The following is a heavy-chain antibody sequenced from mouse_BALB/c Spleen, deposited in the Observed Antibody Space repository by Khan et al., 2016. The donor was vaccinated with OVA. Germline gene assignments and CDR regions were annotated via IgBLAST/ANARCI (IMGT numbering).Heavy chain of an antibody. V-gene: IGHV1S81*02. CDR3: ARIKKIVATYFDY. Sequence: VELVESGAELVKAGASVKMSCKASGYNFTSYWMHWVKQRLGQGLEWFAETNPTNGRTYYNEKFKSKATLTVDKSSSTAYMLLSGPTFEDSAVYYCARIKKIVATYFDYWGQGTTLTVSS. CDR1: GYNFTSYW. CDR2: TNPTNGRT. J-gene: IGHJ2*01. D-gene: IGHD1-1*01.